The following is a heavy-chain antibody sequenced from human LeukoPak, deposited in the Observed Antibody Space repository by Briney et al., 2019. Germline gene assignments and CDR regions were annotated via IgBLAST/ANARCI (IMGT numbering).Heavy chain of an antibody. D-gene: IGHD6-13*01. V-gene: IGHV3-23*01. CDR1: GFTFSSYA. Sequence: PGGSLRLSCAASGFTFSSYAMSWVRQAPGKGLEWVSAISGSGGSTYYADSVKGRFNICRDNSKNTLDPQMNSLRAEDTAVYYCAKGAAAGTGFDYWGQGTMVTVSS. J-gene: IGHJ4*02. CDR3: AKGAAAGTGFDY. CDR2: ISGSGGST.